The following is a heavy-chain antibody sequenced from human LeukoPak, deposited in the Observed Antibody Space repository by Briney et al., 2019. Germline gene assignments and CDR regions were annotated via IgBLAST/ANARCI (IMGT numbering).Heavy chain of an antibody. J-gene: IGHJ4*02. D-gene: IGHD3-22*01. CDR3: ARGMLAYDSSGYSSLFGY. V-gene: IGHV1-18*01. CDR2: ISAYNGNT. CDR1: GYTFTSYG. Sequence: GASVKVSCKASGYTFTSYGISWVRQAPGQGLEWMGWISAYNGNTNYAQKLQGRVTMTTDTSTSTAYMELRSLRSDDTAVYYCARGMLAYDSSGYSSLFGYWGQGTLVTVSS.